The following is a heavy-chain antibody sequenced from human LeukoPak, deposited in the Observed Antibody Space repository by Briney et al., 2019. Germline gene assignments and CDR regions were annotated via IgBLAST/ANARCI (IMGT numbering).Heavy chain of an antibody. V-gene: IGHV1-69*13. Sequence: SVKVSCKASGGTFSSYAISWVRQAPGQGLEWMGGIIPIFGTANYAQKFQGRVTITADESTSTAYMELSSLRSEDTAVYYCAREARARYYYDSSGYYYFDYWGQGTLVTVSS. D-gene: IGHD3-22*01. CDR1: GGTFSSYA. CDR2: IIPIFGTA. CDR3: AREARARYYYDSSGYYYFDY. J-gene: IGHJ4*02.